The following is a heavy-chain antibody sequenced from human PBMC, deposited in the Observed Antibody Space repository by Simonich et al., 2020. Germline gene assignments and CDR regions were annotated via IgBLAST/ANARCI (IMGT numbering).Heavy chain of an antibody. D-gene: IGHD6-13*01. Sequence: QVQLQESGPGLVKPSETLSLTCAVSGYSISSGYYWGWIRHPPGKGLELIGSLYHRGRTHYNPSLKSRVTISVDTSKNQFSLKLSSVTAADTAVYYCARVGYSNYYYYGMDVWGQGTTVTVSS. CDR1: GYSISSGYY. CDR3: ARVGYSNYYYYGMDV. V-gene: IGHV4-38-2*01. CDR2: LYHRGRT. J-gene: IGHJ6*02.